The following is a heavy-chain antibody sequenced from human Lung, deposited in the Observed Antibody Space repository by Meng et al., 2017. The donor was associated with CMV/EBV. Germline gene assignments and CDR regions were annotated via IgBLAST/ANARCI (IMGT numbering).Heavy chain of an antibody. Sequence: QGQLLESGPGLVKLSGTLSLTWAVSGGSISSSNWWSWVRQPPGKGLEWIGEIYHSGSTNYNPSLKSRVTISVDKSKNQFSLKLSSVTAADTAVYYCASFPPPGKQWLVTDYWGQGTLVTVSS. CDR2: IYHSGST. CDR3: ASFPPPGKQWLVTDY. CDR1: GGSISSSNW. V-gene: IGHV4-4*02. D-gene: IGHD6-19*01. J-gene: IGHJ4*02.